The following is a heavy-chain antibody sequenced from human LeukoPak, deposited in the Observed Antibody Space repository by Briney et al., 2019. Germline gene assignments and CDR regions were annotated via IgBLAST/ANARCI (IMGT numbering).Heavy chain of an antibody. V-gene: IGHV4-34*01. CDR1: GGSFSGYY. J-gene: IGHJ3*02. D-gene: IGHD6-19*01. Sequence: SETLSLTCAVYGGSFSGYYWSWIRQPPGKGLEWIGSIYYSGSTYYNPSLKSRVTISVDTSKNQFSLKLSSVTAADTAVYYCARDSSGWYADAFDIWGQGTMVTVSS. CDR2: IYYSGST. CDR3: ARDSSGWYADAFDI.